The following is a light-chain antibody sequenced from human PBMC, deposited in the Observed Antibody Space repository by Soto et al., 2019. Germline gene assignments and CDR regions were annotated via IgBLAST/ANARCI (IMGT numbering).Light chain of an antibody. Sequence: EIVLTQSPATLSLSPGERATLSCRASQSVSSYLAWYQQKPGQAPRLLIYDASNRATGIPARFSGSGSGTEFTLTISSLETEDFAVYYCQQRSNWPPLTFGGGTKVEIK. CDR2: DAS. CDR1: QSVSSY. J-gene: IGKJ4*01. CDR3: QQRSNWPPLT. V-gene: IGKV3-11*01.